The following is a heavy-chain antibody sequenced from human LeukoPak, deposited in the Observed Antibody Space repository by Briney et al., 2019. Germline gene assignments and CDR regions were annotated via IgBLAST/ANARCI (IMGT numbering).Heavy chain of an antibody. V-gene: IGHV4-39*07. CDR1: GGSISSSSYY. J-gene: IGHJ4*02. CDR2: IYYSGST. CDR3: ARARVRAPFDY. Sequence: SETLSLTCTVSGGSISSSSYYWGWIRQPPGKGLEWIGSIYYSGSTYYNPSLKSRVTISVDTSKNRFSLKLSSVTAADTAVYYCARARVRAPFDYWGQGTLVTVSS.